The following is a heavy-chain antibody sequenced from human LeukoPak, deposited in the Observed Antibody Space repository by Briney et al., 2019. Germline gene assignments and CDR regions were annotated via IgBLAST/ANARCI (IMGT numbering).Heavy chain of an antibody. D-gene: IGHD1-26*01. CDR2: IYYSGST. J-gene: IGHJ6*03. CDR3: ARGSTRWDPGRSEYYYYMDV. V-gene: IGHV4-39*07. Sequence: SETLSLTCTVSGGSITSSSYYWGWIRQPPGKGLEWIGSIYYSGSTYYNPSLKSRVTLSRDTSKNQFSLKLSSVTAADTAVYYCARGSTRWDPGRSEYYYYMDVWGKGTTVTVSS. CDR1: GGSITSSSYY.